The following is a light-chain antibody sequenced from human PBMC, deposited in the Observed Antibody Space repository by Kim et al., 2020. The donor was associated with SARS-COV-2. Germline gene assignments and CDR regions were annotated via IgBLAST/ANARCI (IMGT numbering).Light chain of an antibody. CDR2: DGS. CDR3: QHRQT. J-gene: IGKJ1*01. Sequence: SSLSASVGNRCTLTCRASQSVSRWLAWYQQKPGKAPKLLIYDGSNLQSGVPSRFSGSGSGTEFTLTISSLQPDDFAIYYCQHRQTFGQGTKVDIK. CDR1: QSVSRW. V-gene: IGKV1-5*01.